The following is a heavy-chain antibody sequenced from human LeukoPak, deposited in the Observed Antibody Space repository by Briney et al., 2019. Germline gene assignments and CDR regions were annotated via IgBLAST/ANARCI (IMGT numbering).Heavy chain of an antibody. J-gene: IGHJ4*02. Sequence: ASVKVSCQASGYTFSNYGITWVRQAPGQGLEWMGTISGHNGDVNYAPKFQSRVTMTTDTSTTTAYMELRSLRFDDTAVYYCARYNSLLRGVTTSDYWGQGTLVTVSS. V-gene: IGHV1-18*01. D-gene: IGHD3-10*01. CDR2: ISGHNGDV. CDR1: GYTFSNYG. CDR3: ARYNSLLRGVTTSDY.